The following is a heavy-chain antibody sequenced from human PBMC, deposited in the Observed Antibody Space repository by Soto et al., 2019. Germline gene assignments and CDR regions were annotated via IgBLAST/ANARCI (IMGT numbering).Heavy chain of an antibody. J-gene: IGHJ6*02. D-gene: IGHD2-15*01. CDR3: ARVIPRVGYYYGMDV. CDR1: GGSISSSNW. V-gene: IGHV4-4*02. CDR2: IYHSGST. Sequence: SETLSLTCAVSGGSISSSNWWSWVRQPPGKGLEWIGEIYHSGSTSYNPSLKSRVTISVDKSKNQFSLKLSSVTAADTAVYYCARVIPRVGYYYGMDVWGQGTTVTVSS.